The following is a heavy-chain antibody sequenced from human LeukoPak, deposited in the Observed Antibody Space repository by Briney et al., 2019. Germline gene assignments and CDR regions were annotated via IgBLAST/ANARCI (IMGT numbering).Heavy chain of an antibody. D-gene: IGHD3-22*01. Sequence: SETLSLTCTVSSGSISSGSYYWSWIRQPAGKGLEWIGRIYTSGSTNYNPSLKSRVTMSVDTSKNQFSLKLSSVTAADTAVYYCARDRNYYDSPSPDEENWFDPWGQGTLVTVSS. J-gene: IGHJ5*02. CDR1: SGSISSGSYY. CDR2: IYTSGST. CDR3: ARDRNYYDSPSPDEENWFDP. V-gene: IGHV4-61*02.